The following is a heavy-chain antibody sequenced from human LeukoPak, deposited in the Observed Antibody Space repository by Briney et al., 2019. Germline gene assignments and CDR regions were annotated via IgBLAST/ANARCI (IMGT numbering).Heavy chain of an antibody. J-gene: IGHJ4*02. D-gene: IGHD1-26*01. V-gene: IGHV3-43D*03. Sequence: PGGSLRLSCAASGFTFDDYAMHWVRQAPGKGLEWVSLISWDGGSTYYADSVKGRFTISRDNSKNSLYLQMNSLRAGDTALYYCAKDGWVGATYGVEYYFDCWGQGTLVTVSS. CDR1: GFTFDDYA. CDR2: ISWDGGST. CDR3: AKDGWVGATYGVEYYFDC.